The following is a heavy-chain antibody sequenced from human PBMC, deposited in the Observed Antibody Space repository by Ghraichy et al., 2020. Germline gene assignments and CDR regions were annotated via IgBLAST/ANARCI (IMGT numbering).Heavy chain of an antibody. J-gene: IGHJ4*02. CDR3: ARLTSGSTYDY. CDR1: GGSISSSSYY. V-gene: IGHV4-39*01. Sequence: SETLSLTCTVSGGSISSSSYYWGWIRQPPGKGLEWIGSIYYSGSTYYNPSLKSRVTISVDTSKNQFSLKLSSVTAADTAVYYCARLTSGSTYDYWGQGTLVTASS. CDR2: IYYSGST. D-gene: IGHD1-26*01.